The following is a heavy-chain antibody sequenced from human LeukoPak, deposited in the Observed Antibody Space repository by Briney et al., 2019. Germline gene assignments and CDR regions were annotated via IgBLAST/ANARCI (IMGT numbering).Heavy chain of an antibody. D-gene: IGHD3-22*01. CDR3: ARDDSSGYSHFDY. CDR2: INPSGGST. Sequence: ASVKLSCKASGYTFTSYYMHWVRQAPGQGLEWMGIINPSGGSTSYAQKFQGRVTMTRDMSTSTVYMELSSLRSEDTAVYYCARDDSSGYSHFDYWGQGTLVTVSS. J-gene: IGHJ4*02. CDR1: GYTFTSYY. V-gene: IGHV1-46*01.